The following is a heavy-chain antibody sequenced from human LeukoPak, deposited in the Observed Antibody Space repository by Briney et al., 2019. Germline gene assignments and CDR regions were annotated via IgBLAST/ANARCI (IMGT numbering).Heavy chain of an antibody. CDR2: IYYSGST. CDR3: ARVYLDWLSIDY. V-gene: IGHV4-59*01. CDR1: GGSISSYY. D-gene: IGHD3-9*01. J-gene: IGHJ4*02. Sequence: SETLSPTCTVSGGSISSYYWSWIRQPPGKGLEWIGYIYYSGSTNYNPSLKSRVTISVDTSKNQFSLKLSSVTAADTAVYYCARVYLDWLSIDYWGQGTLVTVSS.